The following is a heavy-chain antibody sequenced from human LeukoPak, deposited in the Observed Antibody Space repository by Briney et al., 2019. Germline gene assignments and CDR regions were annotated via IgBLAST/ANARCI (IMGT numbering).Heavy chain of an antibody. V-gene: IGHV3-23*01. CDR2: LCFSGLTN. D-gene: IGHD6-19*01. Sequence: GGSLRLSCAASGFTFINYSMTWVRQAPGKGLEWVSALCFSGLTNYYASAVSGRIIISRNNSKGTLYLQMNSLRAKDTASYYCARPTSGWYAGGFDYWGQGILVTVSS. J-gene: IGHJ4*02. CDR3: ARPTSGWYAGGFDY. CDR1: GFTFINYS.